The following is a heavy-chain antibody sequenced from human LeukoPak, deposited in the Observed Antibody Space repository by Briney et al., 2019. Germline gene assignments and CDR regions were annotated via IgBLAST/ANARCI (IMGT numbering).Heavy chain of an antibody. Sequence: GGSLRLSCAASRFTFSDNYMGWIRQAPGKGLEWVSYISSSGSTAYYADSVKGRFTISRDNGRKSLYLQMDSLRAEDTAVYHCARGVAGPHNWFDPWGQGTLVTVSS. CDR2: ISSSGSTA. J-gene: IGHJ5*02. CDR1: RFTFSDNY. CDR3: ARGVAGPHNWFDP. D-gene: IGHD3-10*01. V-gene: IGHV3-11*01.